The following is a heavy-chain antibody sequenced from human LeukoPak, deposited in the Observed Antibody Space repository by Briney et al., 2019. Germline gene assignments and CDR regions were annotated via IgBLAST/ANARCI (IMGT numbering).Heavy chain of an antibody. CDR1: GGSISSGGYY. CDR3: ARWSGSVTARNYYYYMDV. D-gene: IGHD6-6*01. CDR2: IYHSGST. Sequence: SQTLSLTCTVSGGSISSGGYYWSWIRQPPGKGLEWIGYIYHSGSTYYNPSLKSRVTISVDTSKNQFSLKLSSVTAADTAVYYCARWSGSVTARNYYYYMDVWGEGTTVTVSS. V-gene: IGHV4-30-2*01. J-gene: IGHJ6*03.